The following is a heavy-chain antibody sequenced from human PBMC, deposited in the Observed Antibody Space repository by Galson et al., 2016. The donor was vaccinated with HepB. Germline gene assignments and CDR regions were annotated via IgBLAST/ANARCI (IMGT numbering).Heavy chain of an antibody. CDR3: AKEQQLAFMPVYFDS. Sequence: CAISGDSVSSTGASWNWIRQSPSRGLEWLGRTYYRSKWYNSYAVSVEGRITINPDTSKNQFSLQLNSVTPEDTAVYYCAKEQQLAFMPVYFDSWGRGTLVTVSS. CDR2: TYYRSKWYN. J-gene: IGHJ4*02. V-gene: IGHV6-1*01. D-gene: IGHD6-13*01. CDR1: GDSVSSTGAS.